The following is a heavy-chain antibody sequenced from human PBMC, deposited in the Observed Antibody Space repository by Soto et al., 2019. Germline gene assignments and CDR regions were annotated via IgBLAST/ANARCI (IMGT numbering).Heavy chain of an antibody. CDR3: ARGCSSTSCYYFDY. CDR1: GFTFSSYG. CDR2: IWYDGSNK. V-gene: IGHV3-33*08. J-gene: IGHJ4*02. Sequence: GESLKISCAASGFTFSSYGMHWVRQAPGKGLEWVAVIWYDGSNKYYADSVKGRFTISRDNSKNTLYLQMNSLRAEDTAVYYCARGCSSTSCYYFDYWGQGTLVTVSS. D-gene: IGHD2-2*01.